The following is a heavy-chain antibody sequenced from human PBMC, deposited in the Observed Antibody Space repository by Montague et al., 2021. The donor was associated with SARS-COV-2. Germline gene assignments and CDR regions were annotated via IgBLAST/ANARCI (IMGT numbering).Heavy chain of an antibody. CDR2: IYYSGST. Sequence: SETLSLTCTVSGGSISSSSYYWGWIRQPPGKGLEWIGSIYYSGSTYYNPSLKSRVTISVDTSKNQFSLKLSSVTAADTAVYYCARKASRGMTIFGVVTASSYFDYWGQGTLVTVSS. CDR3: ARKASRGMTIFGVVTASSYFDY. V-gene: IGHV4-39*01. J-gene: IGHJ4*02. D-gene: IGHD3-3*01. CDR1: GGSISSSSYY.